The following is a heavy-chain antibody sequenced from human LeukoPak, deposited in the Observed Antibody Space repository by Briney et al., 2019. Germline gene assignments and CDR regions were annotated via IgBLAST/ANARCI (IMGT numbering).Heavy chain of an antibody. Sequence: PGGSLRLFCAASGFTFSRYGMHWVRQAPGKGLEWVAVIWYDGSNKYYADSVKGRFTISRDNSKNTLYLQMNSLRAEDTAVYYCARSRRLRYFDWLPNYWGQGTLVTVSS. CDR2: IWYDGSNK. CDR1: GFTFSRYG. J-gene: IGHJ4*02. CDR3: ARSRRLRYFDWLPNY. D-gene: IGHD3-9*01. V-gene: IGHV3-33*01.